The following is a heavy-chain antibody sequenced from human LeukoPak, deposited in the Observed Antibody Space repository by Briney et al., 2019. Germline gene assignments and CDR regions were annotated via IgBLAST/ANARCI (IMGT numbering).Heavy chain of an antibody. J-gene: IGHJ5*02. Sequence: GRSLRLSCAASGFTFSSYGTRWVRQAPGKGLEWVAVIWYDGSNKYYADSVKGRFTISRDNSKNTLYLQMNSLRAEDTAVYYCARDSTPLWFGENWFDPWGQGTLVTVSS. CDR2: IWYDGSNK. CDR1: GFTFSSYG. V-gene: IGHV3-33*01. CDR3: ARDSTPLWFGENWFDP. D-gene: IGHD3-10*01.